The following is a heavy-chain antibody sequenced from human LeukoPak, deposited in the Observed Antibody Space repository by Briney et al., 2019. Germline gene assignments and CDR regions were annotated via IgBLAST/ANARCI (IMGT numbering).Heavy chain of an antibody. CDR3: ARGLSMTGYSVYYYYYMDV. CDR1: GGSFSGYY. D-gene: IGHD3-9*01. V-gene: IGHV4-34*01. Sequence: SETLSLTCAVYGGSFSGYYWSWIRQPPGKGLEWIGEINHSGSTNYNPSLKSRVTISVDTSKNQFSLKLSSVTAADTAVYYCARGLSMTGYSVYYYYYMDVWGKGTTVTVYS. CDR2: INHSGST. J-gene: IGHJ6*03.